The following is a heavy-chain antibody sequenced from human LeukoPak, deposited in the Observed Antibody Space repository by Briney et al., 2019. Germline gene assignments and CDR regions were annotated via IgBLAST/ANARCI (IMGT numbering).Heavy chain of an antibody. Sequence: SETLSLTCTVSGYSISSGHYWAWIRQSPEKGLEWIGSIYYTGNTYYNASLKSRVTISIDTSKNQISLRLTSVTATDTAMYYCARQTGSGLFTLPGGQGTLVTVSS. V-gene: IGHV4-38-2*02. CDR2: IYYTGNT. CDR3: ARQTGSGLFTLP. D-gene: IGHD3/OR15-3a*01. CDR1: GYSISSGHY. J-gene: IGHJ4*02.